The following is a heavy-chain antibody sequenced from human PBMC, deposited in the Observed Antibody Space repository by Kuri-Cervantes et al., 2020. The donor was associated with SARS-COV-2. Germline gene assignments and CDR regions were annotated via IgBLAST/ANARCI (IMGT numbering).Heavy chain of an antibody. CDR1: GFTFNNYG. CDR2: ISHDGRNK. D-gene: IGHD1-14*01. CDR3: AKDRRRPITSTLQEIYYYGMDV. Sequence: GSLRLSCAASGFTFNNYGMHWVRQAPGKGLEWVAVISHDGRNKYYADSVKGRFTISRDNSKVTMYLQMSSLRPEDTAVYYCAKDRRRPITSTLQEIYYYGMDVWGQGTAVTVSS. V-gene: IGHV3-30*18. J-gene: IGHJ6*02.